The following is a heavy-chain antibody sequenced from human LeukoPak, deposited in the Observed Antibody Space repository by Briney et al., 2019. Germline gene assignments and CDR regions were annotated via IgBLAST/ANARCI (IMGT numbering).Heavy chain of an antibody. CDR2: IYTSGST. CDR1: GGSISSSSYY. V-gene: IGHV4-61*02. D-gene: IGHD3-10*01. CDR3: AKSDYYGASDY. J-gene: IGHJ4*02. Sequence: SETLSLTCTVSGGSISSSSYYWSWIRQPAGKGLEWIGRIYTSGSTTYNPSLKSRVTMSVDTSKNQFSLKLRSVTAADTAIYYCAKSDYYGASDYWGQGTLVTVSS.